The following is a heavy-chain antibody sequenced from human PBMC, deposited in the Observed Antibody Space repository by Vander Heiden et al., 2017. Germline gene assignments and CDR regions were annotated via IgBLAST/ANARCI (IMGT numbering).Heavy chain of an antibody. CDR3: ARDFSLDNPPI. D-gene: IGHD1-1*01. Sequence: QVQLVESGGGVVQPGRSLRLSCAASGFTFSSYGMHWVRQAPGKGLEWVAVIWYDGSNKYYADSVKGRFTISRDNSKNTLYLQMNSLRAEDKAVYYCARDFSLDNPPIWGQGTLVTVSS. CDR1: GFTFSSYG. J-gene: IGHJ4*02. CDR2: IWYDGSNK. V-gene: IGHV3-33*01.